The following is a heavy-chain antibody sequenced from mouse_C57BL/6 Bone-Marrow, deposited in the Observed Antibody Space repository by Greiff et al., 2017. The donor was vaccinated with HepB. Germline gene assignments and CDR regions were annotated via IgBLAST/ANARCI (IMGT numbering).Heavy chain of an antibody. J-gene: IGHJ3*01. D-gene: IGHD1-1*01. V-gene: IGHV7-4*01. CDR1: GFTFNDYQ. Sequence: EVQVVESGGGLVQPGASLRLSCAASGFTFNDYQMSWVRQAPGKAPEWLALIRNKANGYTTEYTASVKGRFTISRDNSQIILYLQMNTLRAEDSATYYGVKAVSSGSSYTWFAYWGQGTLVTVSA. CDR3: VKAVSSGSSYTWFAY. CDR2: IRNKANGYTT.